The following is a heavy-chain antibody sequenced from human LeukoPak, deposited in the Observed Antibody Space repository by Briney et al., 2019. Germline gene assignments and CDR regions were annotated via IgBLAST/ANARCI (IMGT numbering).Heavy chain of an antibody. J-gene: IGHJ4*02. V-gene: IGHV3-11*04. CDR1: GFILSDYY. CDR2: ISTNDRTT. Sequence: GGSLRLSCAASGFILSDYYMSWIRQAPGKGLEWVAYISTNDRTTYYADSVRGRFTISRDNAKNSLYLHMNSLRAEDTAVYYCARESYSSGYYYDYWGQGTLVTVSS. CDR3: ARESYSSGYYYDY. D-gene: IGHD3-22*01.